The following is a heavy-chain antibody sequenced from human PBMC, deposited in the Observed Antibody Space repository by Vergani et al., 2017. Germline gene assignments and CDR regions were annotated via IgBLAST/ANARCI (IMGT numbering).Heavy chain of an antibody. Sequence: QVQLQQWGGGLLKPSETLSLTCVVNGGSFTSYHWTWIRQSPGEGLEWVGDIAHTGRPDYNPSLKSRLTISVDKSRNQFSLTLNSVTATDTAIYFCARVNTETNGHLYYYYYMDVWGQGTAVTVS. D-gene: IGHD4-11*01. CDR2: IAHTGRP. V-gene: IGHV4-34*01. J-gene: IGHJ6*03. CDR3: ARVNTETNGHLYYYYYMDV. CDR1: GGSFTSYH.